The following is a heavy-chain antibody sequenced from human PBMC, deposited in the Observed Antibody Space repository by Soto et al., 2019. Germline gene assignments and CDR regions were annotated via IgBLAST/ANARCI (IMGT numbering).Heavy chain of an antibody. CDR1: GFTFDDYA. Sequence: EVQLVESGGGLVQPGRSLRLSCAASGFTFDDYAMHWVRQAPGKGLEWVSGISWNSGSIGYADSVKGRFTISRDNAKNSLYLQMNSLRAEDTALYYCAKGLSTFGGVIGPCLDYWGQGTLVTGSS. CDR3: AKGLSTFGGVIGPCLDY. CDR2: ISWNSGSI. J-gene: IGHJ4*02. D-gene: IGHD3-16*01. V-gene: IGHV3-9*01.